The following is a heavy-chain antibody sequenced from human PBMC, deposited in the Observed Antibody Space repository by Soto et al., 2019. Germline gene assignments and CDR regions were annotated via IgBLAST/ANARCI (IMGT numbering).Heavy chain of an antibody. CDR3: ARVGGRYSNYVFDLLYYYGMDV. V-gene: IGHV3-30-3*01. CDR2: ISYDGSNK. CDR1: GFTFSSYA. Sequence: GGSLRLSCAASGFTFSSYAMHWVRQAPGKGLEWVAVISYDGSNKYYADSVKGRFTISRDNSKNTLYLQMNSLRAEDTAVYYCARVGGRYSNYVFDLLYYYGMDVWGQGTTVTVSS. D-gene: IGHD4-4*01. J-gene: IGHJ6*02.